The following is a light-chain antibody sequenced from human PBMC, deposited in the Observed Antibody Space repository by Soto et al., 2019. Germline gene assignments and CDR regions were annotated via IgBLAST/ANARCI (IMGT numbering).Light chain of an antibody. CDR2: GAS. V-gene: IGKV1D-13*01. J-gene: IGKJ1*01. Sequence: AIQLTQSPSSLSASVGDRVTITCRASQGISSALAWYQQKPGKAPKLLISGASTLESGVPSRFSGSGSGTEFTLTISSLQPDDFATYSCQQYNNYSTLGQGTKADIK. CDR3: QQYNNYST. CDR1: QGISSA.